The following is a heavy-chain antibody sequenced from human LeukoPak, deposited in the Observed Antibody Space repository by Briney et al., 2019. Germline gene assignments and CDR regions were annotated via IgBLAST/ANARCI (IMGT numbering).Heavy chain of an antibody. CDR1: GYNFPDFW. V-gene: IGHV5-51*01. J-gene: IGHJ4*02. CDR3: ARRAYSGYDLDY. CDR2: IYPGDSDT. Sequence: GESLKISCKASGYNFPDFWIGWVRQMPGKGLEWMGIIYPGDSDTRYSPSFQGQVTISADKSISTAYLQWSSLKASDTAMYYCARRAYSGYDLDYWGQGTLVTVSS. D-gene: IGHD5-12*01.